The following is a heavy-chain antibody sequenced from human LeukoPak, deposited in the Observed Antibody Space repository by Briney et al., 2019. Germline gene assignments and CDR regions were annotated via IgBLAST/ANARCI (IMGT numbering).Heavy chain of an antibody. CDR1: AFTLSSDW. J-gene: IGHJ4*02. CDR3: AVDKSWSFPL. D-gene: IGHD1-26*01. V-gene: IGHV3-7*01. Sequence: PGGSLRLSCAASAFTLSSDWMTWVRQAPGKGLEWVATIKPDGSEKYYVASLKGRFTISRDNARNSVYLQMNSLRVEDTAVYHCAVDKSWSFPLWGQGTLVTVSS. CDR2: IKPDGSEK.